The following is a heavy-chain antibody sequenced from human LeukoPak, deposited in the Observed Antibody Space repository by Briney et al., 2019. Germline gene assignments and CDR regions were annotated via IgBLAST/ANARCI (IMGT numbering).Heavy chain of an antibody. D-gene: IGHD5-18*01. CDR2: ISGSGGST. CDR3: AKDGYSYVRGAFDI. V-gene: IGHV3-23*01. J-gene: IGHJ3*02. Sequence: GGSLRLSCAASGFTFSSYAMSWVRQAPGKGLEWVSGISGSGGSTYHADSVKGRFIISRDNSKSTLYLQMNSLRAEDTAVYYCAKDGYSYVRGAFDIWGQGTMVTVSS. CDR1: GFTFSSYA.